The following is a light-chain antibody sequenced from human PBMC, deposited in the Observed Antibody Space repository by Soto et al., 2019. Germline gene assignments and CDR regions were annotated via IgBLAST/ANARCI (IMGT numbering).Light chain of an antibody. CDR2: GAS. Sequence: EIVMTQSPATLSVSPGDRATLSCRASQSVSSNLAWYQQKPGQTPRLLIYGASSRATGIPARFSGSGSGTEFALSISSLQSEDYAVYYCQLYNKGSPYTFGKGTKLEIK. CDR1: QSVSSN. V-gene: IGKV3-15*01. J-gene: IGKJ2*01. CDR3: QLYNKGSPYT.